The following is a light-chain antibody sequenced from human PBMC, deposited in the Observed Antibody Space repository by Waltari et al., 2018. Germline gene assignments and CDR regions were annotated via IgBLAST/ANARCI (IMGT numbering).Light chain of an antibody. Sequence: DIQMTQSPSSLSASVGDRVTITCRASQRISSYLNWYQQKPGKALKFLIYAASSLQSGVPSRFSGSGSGTDFTLTISSLQPEDFATYYCQQSYSTPFTFGPGTKVDIK. CDR1: QRISSY. J-gene: IGKJ3*01. V-gene: IGKV1-39*01. CDR3: QQSYSTPFT. CDR2: AAS.